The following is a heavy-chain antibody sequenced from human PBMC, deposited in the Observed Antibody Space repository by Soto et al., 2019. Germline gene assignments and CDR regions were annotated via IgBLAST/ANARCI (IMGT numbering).Heavy chain of an antibody. J-gene: IGHJ4*02. CDR2: IYYSGST. Sequence: ETLSLSCTVSGSSISSYYSSWIRQPPGKGLEWIGYIYYSGSTNNNPSLKSRVTISVDTSKNKFSLKLSCVTAADTAVYYCATVKRMATTTCFDYWGQGTLVTVSS. CDR3: ATVKRMATTTCFDY. D-gene: IGHD1-1*01. CDR1: GSSISSYY. V-gene: IGHV4-59*01.